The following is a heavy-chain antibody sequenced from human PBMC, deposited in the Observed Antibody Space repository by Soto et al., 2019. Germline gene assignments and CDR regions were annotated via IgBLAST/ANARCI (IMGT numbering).Heavy chain of an antibody. J-gene: IGHJ4*02. CDR2: INHSGST. Sequence: SETLSLTCAVYGGSFSGYYWSWIRQPPGKGLEWIGEINHSGSTNYNPSLKSRVTISVDTSKNQFSLKLSSVTAADTAVYYCARGEVYGDYVGDFDYWGQGTLVTVSS. CDR3: ARGEVYGDYVGDFDY. D-gene: IGHD4-17*01. CDR1: GGSFSGYY. V-gene: IGHV4-34*01.